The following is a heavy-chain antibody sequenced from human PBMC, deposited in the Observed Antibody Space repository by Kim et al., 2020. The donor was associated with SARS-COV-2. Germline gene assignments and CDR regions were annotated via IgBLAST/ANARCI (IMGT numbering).Heavy chain of an antibody. CDR3: ARHFLRGVGSGSYGD. V-gene: IGHV4-39*01. CDR1: GGSISSSSYY. CDR2: IYYSGST. Sequence: SETLSLTCTVSGGSISSSSYYWGWIRQPPGKGLEWIGSIYYSGSTYYNPYLKSRVTISVDTSKNQFSLKLSSVTAADTAVYYCARHFLRGVGSGSYGDWGQGTLVTVSS. J-gene: IGHJ4*02. D-gene: IGHD3-10*01.